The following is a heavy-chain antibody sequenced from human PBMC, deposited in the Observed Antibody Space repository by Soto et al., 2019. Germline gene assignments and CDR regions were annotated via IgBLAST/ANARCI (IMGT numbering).Heavy chain of an antibody. Sequence: QVQLQASGPGLVKPSQTLSLTCTVSGGSISSGDYYWSWIRQPPGKGLEWIGYIYYSGSTYYNPSLKSRVTISVDTSKNQFSLKLSSVTAADTAVYYCARDSGITGTTGAFDIWGQGTMVTVSS. CDR2: IYYSGST. CDR3: ARDSGITGTTGAFDI. D-gene: IGHD1-7*01. CDR1: GGSISSGDYY. V-gene: IGHV4-30-4*01. J-gene: IGHJ3*02.